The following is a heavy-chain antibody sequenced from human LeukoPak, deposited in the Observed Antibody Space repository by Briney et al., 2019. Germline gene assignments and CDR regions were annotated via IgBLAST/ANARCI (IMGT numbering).Heavy chain of an antibody. D-gene: IGHD2-15*01. CDR3: ASRLGYCSGGSCWNWFDP. Sequence: SETLSLTCTVSGGSISSGSYYWSWIRQPPGKGLEWIGYIYYSGSINYNPSLKSRVTISVDTSKNQFSLKLSSVTAADTAVYYCASRLGYCSGGSCWNWFDPWGQGTLVTVSS. CDR1: GGSISSGSYY. J-gene: IGHJ5*02. CDR2: IYYSGSI. V-gene: IGHV4-61*01.